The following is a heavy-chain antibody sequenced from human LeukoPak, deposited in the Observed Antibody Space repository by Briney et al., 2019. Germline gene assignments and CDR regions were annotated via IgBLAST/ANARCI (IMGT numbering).Heavy chain of an antibody. CDR2: ISGSGGST. D-gene: IGHD3-22*01. J-gene: IGHJ4*02. CDR1: GFTFSSYA. CDR3: AKEPYYYDSSGYPSFFDY. V-gene: IGHV3-23*01. Sequence: PGASLRHSCAASGFTFSSYAMSWVRQAPGKGLEWVSAISGSGGSTYYADSMKGRFTISRDNSKNTLYLQMNSLRAEDTAVYYCAKEPYYYDSSGYPSFFDYWGQGTLVTVSS.